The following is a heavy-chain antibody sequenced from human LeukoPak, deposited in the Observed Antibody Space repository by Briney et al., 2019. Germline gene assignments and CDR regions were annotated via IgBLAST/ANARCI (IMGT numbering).Heavy chain of an antibody. J-gene: IGHJ4*02. V-gene: IGHV1-18*01. Sequence: ASVKVSCKASGYTFTSYGISWVRQAPGQGLEWLGWISVYNGNTIYAQKLQGRVTMTTDTSTSTAYMDLRSLRSDDTAVYYCARVIIFSGSAVSGGAYGGQGPLVTVSS. CDR2: ISVYNGNT. D-gene: IGHD6-19*01. CDR3: ARVIIFSGSAVSGGAY. CDR1: GYTFTSYG.